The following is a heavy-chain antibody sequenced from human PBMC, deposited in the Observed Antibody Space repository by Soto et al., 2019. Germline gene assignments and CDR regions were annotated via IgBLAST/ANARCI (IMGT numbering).Heavy chain of an antibody. CDR3: ARNRGAYGSGSSYFDY. CDR1: GFTFSSYG. D-gene: IGHD3-10*01. V-gene: IGHV3-33*01. CDR2: IWSDGTDQ. Sequence: QVQLVESGGGVVQPGRSLRLSCAASGFTFSSYGMHWVRQAPGKGLEWVAIIWSDGTDQYYADSVKGRFTISRDNSKNTLYLQMDSLRAEDTAVYYCARNRGAYGSGSSYFDYWGQGTLVTVSS. J-gene: IGHJ4*02.